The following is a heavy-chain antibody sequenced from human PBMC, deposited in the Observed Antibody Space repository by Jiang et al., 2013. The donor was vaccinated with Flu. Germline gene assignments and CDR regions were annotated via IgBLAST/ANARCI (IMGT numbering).Heavy chain of an antibody. J-gene: IGHJ2*01. Sequence: GKGLEWIGYIYYSGSTNYNPSLKSRVTISVDTSKNQFSLKLSSVTAADTAVYYCAREGYSSSWLGPRGFGWYFDRLGPWHPGHCLL. CDR2: IYYSGST. D-gene: IGHD6-13*01. V-gene: IGHV4-59*01. CDR3: AREGYSSSWLGPRGFGWYFDR.